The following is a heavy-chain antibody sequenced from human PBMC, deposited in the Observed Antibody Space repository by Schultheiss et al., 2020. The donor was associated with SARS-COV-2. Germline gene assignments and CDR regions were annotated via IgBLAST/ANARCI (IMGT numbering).Heavy chain of an antibody. D-gene: IGHD5/OR15-5a*01. V-gene: IGHV4-59*01. CDR2: IYSSGNT. CDR1: GGSISSYY. Sequence: SETLSLTCTVSGGSISSYYWSWIRQHPGKGLEWIGYIYSSGNTYYNPSLESRVTISLDTSKNQFSLKLSSVTAADTAVYYCARASTQFYYSMDVWGTGATVTVSS. J-gene: IGHJ6*03. CDR3: ARASTQFYYSMDV.